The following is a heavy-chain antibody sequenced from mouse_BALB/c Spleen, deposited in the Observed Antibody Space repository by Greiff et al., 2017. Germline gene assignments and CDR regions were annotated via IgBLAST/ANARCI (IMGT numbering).Heavy chain of an antibody. CDR3: ARGGGYYEKVWFAY. D-gene: IGHD2-3*01. Sequence: QVQLQQSGAELVRPGVSVKISCKGSGYTFTDYAMHWVKQSHAKSLEWIGVISTYYGDASYNQKFKGKATMTVDKSSSTAYMELARLTSEDFAIYYCARGGGYYEKVWFAYWGQGTLVTVSA. J-gene: IGHJ3*01. CDR2: ISTYYGDA. V-gene: IGHV1S137*01. CDR1: GYTFTDYA.